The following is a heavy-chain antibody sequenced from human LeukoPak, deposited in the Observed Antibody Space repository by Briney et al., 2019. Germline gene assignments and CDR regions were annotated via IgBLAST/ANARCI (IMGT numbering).Heavy chain of an antibody. D-gene: IGHD3-10*01. Sequence: SETLSLTCAVYAGSFSGYYWSWIRQPPGKGLEWIGEINHSGSTNYNPSLKSRVTISVDTSKNQFSLKLSSVTAADTAVYYCTRAKNYYGSGSLGDYWGQGTLVTVSS. CDR3: TRAKNYYGSGSLGDY. CDR2: INHSGST. CDR1: AGSFSGYY. V-gene: IGHV4-34*01. J-gene: IGHJ4*02.